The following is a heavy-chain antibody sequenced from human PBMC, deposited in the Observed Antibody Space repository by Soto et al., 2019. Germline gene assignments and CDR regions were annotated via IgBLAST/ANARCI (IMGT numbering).Heavy chain of an antibody. CDR1: GGSISSGGYY. D-gene: IGHD3-22*01. J-gene: IGHJ3*02. CDR3: ASGQASYVSSGHGAFDI. CDR2: IYYSGST. V-gene: IGHV4-31*03. Sequence: SETLSLTCTVSGGSISSGGYYWSWIRQHPGKGLEWIGYIYYSGSTYYNPSLKSRVTISVDTSKNQFSLKLSSVTAADTAVYYCASGQASYVSSGHGAFDIWGQGTMVTVSS.